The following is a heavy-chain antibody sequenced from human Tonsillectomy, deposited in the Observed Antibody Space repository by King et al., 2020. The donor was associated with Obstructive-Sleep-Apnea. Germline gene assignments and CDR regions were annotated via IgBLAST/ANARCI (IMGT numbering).Heavy chain of an antibody. J-gene: IGHJ4*02. CDR1: GFTFSDYY. CDR2: ISSSSSYT. V-gene: IGHV3-11*06. CDR3: AREGPHYYDSSGFWFDY. D-gene: IGHD3-22*01. Sequence: VQLVESGGGLVKPGGSLRLSCAASGFTFSDYYMSWIRQAPGKGLEWVSYISSSSSYTNYADSVKGRFTISKDNAKNSLYLQMNSLRSEDTAVYYCAREGPHYYDSSGFWFDYWGQGTLVTVPS.